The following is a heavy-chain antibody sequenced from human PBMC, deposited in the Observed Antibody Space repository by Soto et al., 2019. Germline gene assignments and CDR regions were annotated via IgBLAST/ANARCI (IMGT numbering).Heavy chain of an antibody. D-gene: IGHD4-17*01. CDR1: GGSISSGGYY. J-gene: IGHJ4*02. Sequence: SETLSLTCTVSGGSISSGGYYWSWIRQHPGKGLEWIGYIYYSGSTYYNPSLKSRVTISVDTSKNQFSLKLSSVTAADTAVYYCARGEAFYGPFDYWGQGTLATVSS. V-gene: IGHV4-31*03. CDR2: IYYSGST. CDR3: ARGEAFYGPFDY.